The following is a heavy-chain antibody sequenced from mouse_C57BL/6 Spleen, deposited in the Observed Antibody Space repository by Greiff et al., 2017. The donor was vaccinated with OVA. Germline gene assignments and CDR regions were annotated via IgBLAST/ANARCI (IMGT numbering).Heavy chain of an antibody. V-gene: IGHV3-6*01. D-gene: IGHD2-5*01. CDR1: GYSITSGYY. CDR2: ISYDGSN. Sequence: ESGPGLVKPSQSLSLTCSVTGYSITSGYYWNWIRQFPGNKLEWMGYISYDGSNNYNPSLKNRISITRDTSNNQFFLKLNSVTTEDTATYYCARERGYSNYGWFAYWGQGTLVTVSA. J-gene: IGHJ3*01. CDR3: ARERGYSNYGWFAY.